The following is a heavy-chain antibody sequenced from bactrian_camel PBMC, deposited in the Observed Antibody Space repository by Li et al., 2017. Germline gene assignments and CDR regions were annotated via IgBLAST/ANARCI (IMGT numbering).Heavy chain of an antibody. J-gene: IGHJ4*01. CDR2: IDRDGIT. D-gene: IGHD3*01. CDR1: GYIDGTYC. CDR3: AASRVIMTPAQALSTSSLFRF. Sequence: HVQLVESGGGSVQVGGSLRLSCGVEGYIDGTYCMGWYRQAPDKERDFVSRIDRDGITTYIDAVKGRFTISQDNAKPMLYLQMNALKPEDTAMYYCAASRVIMTPAQALSTSSLFRFWGQGTQVTVS. V-gene: IGHV3S53*01.